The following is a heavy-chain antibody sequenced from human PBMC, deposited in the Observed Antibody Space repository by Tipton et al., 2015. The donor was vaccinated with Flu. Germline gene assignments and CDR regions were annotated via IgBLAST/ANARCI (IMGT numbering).Heavy chain of an antibody. Sequence: TLSLTCTVSGGSISSYYWSWIRQPPGKGLEWIGYIYYSGSTNYNPSLKSRVTISVDTSKNQFSLKLSSVTAADTAVYYCARGRGAIFGVVITYYYYYYMDVWGKGTTVTVSS. V-gene: IGHV4-59*01. D-gene: IGHD3-3*01. CDR2: IYYSGST. CDR1: GGSISSYY. CDR3: ARGRGAIFGVVITYYYYYYMDV. J-gene: IGHJ6*03.